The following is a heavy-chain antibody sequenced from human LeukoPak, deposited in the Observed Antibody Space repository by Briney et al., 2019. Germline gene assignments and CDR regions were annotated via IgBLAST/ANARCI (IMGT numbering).Heavy chain of an antibody. Sequence: PGGSLRLSCAASGFTFSSYAMSWVRKAPGKGLEWVSAISGGGGSTNYADSVKGRFTISRDNSKNTLYLQMNSLRAEDTAVYYCTKGDRSSGWYWGQGTLVTVSS. CDR1: GFTFSSYA. CDR2: ISGGGGST. J-gene: IGHJ4*02. V-gene: IGHV3-23*01. CDR3: TKGDRSSGWY. D-gene: IGHD6-19*01.